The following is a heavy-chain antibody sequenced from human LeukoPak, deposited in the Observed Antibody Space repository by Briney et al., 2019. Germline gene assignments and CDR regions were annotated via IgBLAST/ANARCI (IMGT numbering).Heavy chain of an antibody. CDR3: ARVGLDDAFDI. CDR1: GFTFSSYW. V-gene: IGHV3-74*01. Sequence: PGGSLRLSCAASGFTFSSYWMHWVRQAPGKGLVWVSRINSDGSSTSYADSVKGRFTISRDNAKNTLYLQMNSLRAEDTAVYYCARVGLDDAFDIWGQGTMDTVSS. CDR2: INSDGSST. D-gene: IGHD6-19*01. J-gene: IGHJ3*02.